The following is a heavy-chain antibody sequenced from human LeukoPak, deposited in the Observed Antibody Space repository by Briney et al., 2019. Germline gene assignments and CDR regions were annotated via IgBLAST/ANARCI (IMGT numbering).Heavy chain of an antibody. CDR1: GFTFSSYG. V-gene: IGHV3-30*02. J-gene: IGHJ4*02. CDR2: IRYDGSNK. Sequence: GGSLRLSCAASGFTFSSYGMHWVRQAPGKGLEWVAFIRYDGSNKYYADSVKGRFTISRDNSKNTLYLQMNSLRAEDTAVYYCAKDEGRGYSYGIDYWAREPWSPSPQ. D-gene: IGHD5-18*01. CDR3: AKDEGRGYSYGIDY.